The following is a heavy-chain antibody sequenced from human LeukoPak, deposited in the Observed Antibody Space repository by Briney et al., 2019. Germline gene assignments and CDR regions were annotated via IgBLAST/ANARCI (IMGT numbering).Heavy chain of an antibody. CDR1: GESFSAYF. D-gene: IGHD6-6*01. V-gene: IGHV4-34*01. J-gene: IGHJ4*03. CDR3: ATRSSTLAAARCFDD. CDR2: IDHRGSS. Sequence: ETLSLTYAVHGESFSAYFWSWIRQVPGKGLEWIGEIDHRGSSNYNPPLKSRATISVDTSKNHFSLSLTSVTAADTAVYYCATRSSTLAAARCFDDWGQGTVVTVSS.